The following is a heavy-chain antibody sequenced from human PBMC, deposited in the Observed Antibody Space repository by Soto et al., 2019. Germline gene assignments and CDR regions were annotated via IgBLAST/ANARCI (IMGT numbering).Heavy chain of an antibody. D-gene: IGHD4-4*01. Sequence: QITLKESGPTLVKPTQNLTLTCTFSGFSLTTDGVGVDWIRQPPGKALEWLGLIYWNDEKRYRPSLQSRLTITKDTSRNQVVLTMTNMDPVDTATYYCAHRTTVTSGINWGQGTLVTVSS. CDR2: IYWNDEK. CDR3: AHRTTVTSGIN. J-gene: IGHJ4*02. CDR1: GFSLTTDGVG. V-gene: IGHV2-5*01.